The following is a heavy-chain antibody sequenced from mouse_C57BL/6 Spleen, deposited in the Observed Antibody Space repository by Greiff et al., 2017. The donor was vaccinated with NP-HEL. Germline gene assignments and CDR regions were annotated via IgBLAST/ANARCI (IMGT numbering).Heavy chain of an antibody. Sequence: EVMLVESGEGLVKPGGSLKLSCAASGFTFSSYAMSWVRQTPEKRLEWVAYISSGGDYIYYADTVKGRFTISRDNARNTLYLQMSSLKSEDTAMYYCTREGGWVYAMDYWGQGTSVTVSS. D-gene: IGHD3-3*01. CDR1: GFTFSSYA. V-gene: IGHV5-9-1*02. J-gene: IGHJ4*01. CDR3: TREGGWVYAMDY. CDR2: ISSGGDYI.